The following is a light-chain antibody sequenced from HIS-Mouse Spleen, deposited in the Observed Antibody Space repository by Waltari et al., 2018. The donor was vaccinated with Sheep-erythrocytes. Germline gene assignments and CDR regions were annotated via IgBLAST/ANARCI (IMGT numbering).Light chain of an antibody. CDR1: ALPKKY. CDR2: EDS. Sequence: SYELTQPPSVSVSPGQTARITCSGDALPKKYAYWYLQKAGQAPVLVIYEDSKRPSGIPGRFSGSSSGTMATLTISGAQVEDEADYYCYSTDSSGNHRVFGGGTKLTVL. CDR3: YSTDSSGNHRV. J-gene: IGLJ2*01. V-gene: IGLV3-10*01.